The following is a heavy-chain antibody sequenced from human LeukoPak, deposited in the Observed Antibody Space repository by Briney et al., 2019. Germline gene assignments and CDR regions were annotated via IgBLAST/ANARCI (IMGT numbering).Heavy chain of an antibody. V-gene: IGHV3-7*01. D-gene: IGHD3-22*01. CDR1: GFTFSSYW. CDR2: IRQDGSYK. J-gene: IGHJ4*02. Sequence: GGSLRLSCAASGFTFSSYWMSWVRQAPGKGLEWVANIRQDGSYKQYVDSVKGRFTISRDNAQNSLYLQMNSLRTEDTAVYYCARDLEVVVTLGYYFDYWGQGTLVTVSS. CDR3: ARDLEVVVTLGYYFDY.